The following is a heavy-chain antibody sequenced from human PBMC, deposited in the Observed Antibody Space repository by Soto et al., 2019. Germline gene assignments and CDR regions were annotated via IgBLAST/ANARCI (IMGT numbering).Heavy chain of an antibody. D-gene: IGHD1-20*01. V-gene: IGHV6-1*01. J-gene: IGHJ5*01. CDR1: GDSVSSNTVA. CDR3: AQRSVYHQVYWFDY. CDR2: TYYRSKWYD. Sequence: SQTLSLTCAISGDSVSSNTVAWNWIRQSPSRGLERLGRTYYRSKWYDDYAESVKSRITINPDTSKNQSSLHLNSVTLEDTAMYYCAQRSVYHQVYWFDYWGQGTLVTVSS.